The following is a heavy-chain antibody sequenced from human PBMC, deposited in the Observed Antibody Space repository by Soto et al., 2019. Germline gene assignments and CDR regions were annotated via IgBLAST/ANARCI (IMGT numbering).Heavy chain of an antibody. V-gene: IGHV4-59*01. D-gene: IGHD3-16*01. J-gene: IGHJ5*02. CDR2: SYFQGTT. Sequence: QVQLQESGPELVKPSETLSLTCNVSGDSLSPYYWSWIRQHPGKGLEWVGYSYFQGTTNYNPSLRSRVTILLDMSKNQFSLKMTSVTAADAAVFYCARGRGPIMTTLATYDSWGQGTLVTVSS. CDR1: GDSLSPYY. CDR3: ARGRGPIMTTLATYDS.